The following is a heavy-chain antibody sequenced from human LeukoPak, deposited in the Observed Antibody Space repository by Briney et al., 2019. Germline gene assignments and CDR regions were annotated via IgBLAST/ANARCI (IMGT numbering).Heavy chain of an antibody. Sequence: PGGSLRLSCAASGFTVSSNYMSWVRQAPGKGLEWVSAISGSGGSTYYADSVKGRFTISRDNSKNTLYLQMNSLRAEDTAVYYCAKEPYSSSWDPFDYWGQGTLVTVSS. J-gene: IGHJ4*02. V-gene: IGHV3-23*01. CDR3: AKEPYSSSWDPFDY. D-gene: IGHD6-13*01. CDR2: ISGSGGST. CDR1: GFTVSSNY.